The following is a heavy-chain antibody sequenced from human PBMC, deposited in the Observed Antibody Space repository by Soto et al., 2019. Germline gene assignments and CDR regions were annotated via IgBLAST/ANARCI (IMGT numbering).Heavy chain of an antibody. D-gene: IGHD2-2*01. V-gene: IGHV3-64D*06. CDR3: VKDRGSSSCRLPDY. Sequence: GGSLRLSCSPSGFTFSNYAMHWVRQAPGKGLEHVSAISGNGGSTYYADSVKGRFTISRDNSKNSLYLQMSSLRVEDTAVYYCVKDRGSSSCRLPDYWGQGTLVTVSS. CDR1: GFTFSNYA. J-gene: IGHJ4*01. CDR2: ISGNGGST.